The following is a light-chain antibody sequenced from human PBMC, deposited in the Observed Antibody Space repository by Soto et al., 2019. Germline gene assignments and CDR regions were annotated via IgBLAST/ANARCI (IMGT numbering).Light chain of an antibody. V-gene: IGLV2-14*01. CDR2: DVG. J-gene: IGLJ1*01. CDR3: NSYRTVSTYV. Sequence: QSALTKPASVSGSPGQSITIACTGTSSDIGGYNFVSWYQQHPGKAPKLLIYDVGNRPSGVSNRFSGSKSGNTASLTISGLQAEDEAHYYCNSYRTVSTYVVGTGTKLTVL. CDR1: SSDIGGYNF.